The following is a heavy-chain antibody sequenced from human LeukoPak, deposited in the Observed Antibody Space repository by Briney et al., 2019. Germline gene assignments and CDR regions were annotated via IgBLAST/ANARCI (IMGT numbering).Heavy chain of an antibody. CDR2: IWYDGSNK. CDR3: ARGGSSWYFYYYYYYGMDV. J-gene: IGHJ6*02. V-gene: IGHV3-33*01. CDR1: GFTFSSYG. D-gene: IGHD6-13*01. Sequence: GSLRLSCAASGFTFSSYGMHWVRQAPGKGLEWVAVIWYDGSNKYYADSVKGRFTISRDNSKNTLYLQMNSLRAEDTAVYYCARGGSSWYFYYYYYYGMDVWGQGTTVTVSS.